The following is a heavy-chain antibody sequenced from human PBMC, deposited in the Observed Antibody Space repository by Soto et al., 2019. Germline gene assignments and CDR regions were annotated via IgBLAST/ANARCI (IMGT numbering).Heavy chain of an antibody. CDR2: IWYDGSNK. D-gene: IGHD5-18*01. CDR3: ARQHLDTDMVLTFDY. V-gene: IGHV3-33*01. CDR1: GFTFSSYG. J-gene: IGHJ4*02. Sequence: GGSLRLSCAASGFTFSSYGMHWVRQAPGKGLEWVAVIWYDGSNKYYADSVKGRFTISRDNSKNTLYLQMNSLRAEDTAVYYCARQHLDTDMVLTFDYWGQGTLVTVSS.